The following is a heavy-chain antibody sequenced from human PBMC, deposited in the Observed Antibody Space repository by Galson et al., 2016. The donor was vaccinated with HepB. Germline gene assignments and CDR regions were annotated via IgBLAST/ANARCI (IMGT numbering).Heavy chain of an antibody. Sequence: ETLSLTCSVSGGSISSSSYYWGLIRQTPGKGLEWVSSISGCGSYLYYADSVKGRFTISRDNANNSLYLHLSSLRAEDTAVYYCSRDLRNVERPDLTYYYGMDVWGQGTTVTVSS. CDR3: SRDLRNVERPDLTYYYGMDV. V-gene: IGHV3-21*01. D-gene: IGHD1-1*01. CDR1: GGSISSSS. CDR2: ISGCGSYL. J-gene: IGHJ6*02.